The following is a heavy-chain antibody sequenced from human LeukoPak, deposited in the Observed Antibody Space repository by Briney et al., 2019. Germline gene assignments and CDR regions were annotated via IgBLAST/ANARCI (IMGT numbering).Heavy chain of an antibody. Sequence: GGSLRLSCAASGFTVSSNFLSWVRQPPGKGLEWDSDIYSGGSTYYADSVKCRFTITSDNSKNTLYLQINSLRAEDTAVYYCTRGGGGSFPHYWGQGTLVTVSS. J-gene: IGHJ4*02. CDR3: TRGGGGSFPHY. CDR2: IYSGGST. D-gene: IGHD2-21*01. CDR1: GFTVSSNF. V-gene: IGHV3-53*01.